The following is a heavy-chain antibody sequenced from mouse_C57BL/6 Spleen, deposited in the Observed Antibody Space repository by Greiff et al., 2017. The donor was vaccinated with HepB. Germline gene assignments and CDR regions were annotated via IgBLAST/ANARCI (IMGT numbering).Heavy chain of an antibody. CDR2: IYPGDGDT. J-gene: IGHJ3*01. V-gene: IGHV1-82*01. D-gene: IGHD2-4*01. CDR3: AAYDHDGFAY. CDR1: GYAFSSSW. Sequence: VQLQQSGPELVKPGASVKISCKASGYAFSSSWMNWVKQRPGKGLEWIGRIYPGDGDTNYNGKFKGKATLTADKSSSTAYMQLSSLTSEDSAVYFCAAYDHDGFAYWGQGTLVTVSA.